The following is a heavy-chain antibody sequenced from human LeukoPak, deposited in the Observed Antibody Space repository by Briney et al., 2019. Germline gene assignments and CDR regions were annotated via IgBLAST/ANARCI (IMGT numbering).Heavy chain of an antibody. CDR1: GGSFSGYY. CDR2: INHSGST. V-gene: IGHV4-34*01. Sequence: PSETLSLTCAVYGGSFSGYYWSWIRQPPGKGLEWIGEINHSGSTNYNPSLKSRVTISVDTSKNQFSLKLSSVTAADTAVYYCARGGGYYDSSGYRVSAFDNWGQGTMVTVSS. J-gene: IGHJ3*02. D-gene: IGHD3-22*01. CDR3: ARGGGYYDSSGYRVSAFDN.